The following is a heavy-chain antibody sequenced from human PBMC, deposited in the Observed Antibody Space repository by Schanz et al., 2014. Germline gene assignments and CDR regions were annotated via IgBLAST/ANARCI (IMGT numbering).Heavy chain of an antibody. V-gene: IGHV1-69*04. J-gene: IGHJ4*02. CDR1: GGTFSSFG. CDR2: IIPIHGIV. D-gene: IGHD6-13*01. Sequence: VQLEQSGAEVKKPGSSVKVSCKASGGTFSSFGINWVRQAPGQGLEWMGRIIPIHGIVNYAQRFQDRVRITADKSTFTAYMDVSSLRSEDTAIYYCAKDLAAVGVFDYWGQGSLVTVSP. CDR3: AKDLAAVGVFDY.